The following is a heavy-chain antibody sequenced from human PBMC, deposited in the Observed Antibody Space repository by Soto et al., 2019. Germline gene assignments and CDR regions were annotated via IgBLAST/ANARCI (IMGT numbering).Heavy chain of an antibody. D-gene: IGHD2-2*01. CDR1: GGTFSSYA. J-gene: IGHJ5*02. Sequence: ASVKVSCKASGGTFSSYAISWVRQAPGQGLEWMGGIIPIFGTANYAQKFQGRVTITADESTSTAYMELSSLRSEDTAVYYCASLYCSSTSCYNWFDPWGQGTLVTVSS. CDR2: IIPIFGTA. CDR3: ASLYCSSTSCYNWFDP. V-gene: IGHV1-69*13.